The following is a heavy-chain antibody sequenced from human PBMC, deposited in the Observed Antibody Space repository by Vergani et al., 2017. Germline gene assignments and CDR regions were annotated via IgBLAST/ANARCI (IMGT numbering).Heavy chain of an antibody. J-gene: IGHJ1*01. CDR1: GFTFSSYA. CDR2: ISGSGGST. D-gene: IGHD6-13*01. CDR3: ANIFESSSWYLEYFQH. V-gene: IGHV3-23*01. Sequence: EVQLLESGGGLVQPGGSLRLSCAASGFTFSSYAMSWVRQAPGKGLEWVSAISGSGGSTYYADSVKGRFTISRDNSKNTLYLQMNSLIAEDTAVYYCANIFESSSWYLEYFQHWGQGTLVTVSS.